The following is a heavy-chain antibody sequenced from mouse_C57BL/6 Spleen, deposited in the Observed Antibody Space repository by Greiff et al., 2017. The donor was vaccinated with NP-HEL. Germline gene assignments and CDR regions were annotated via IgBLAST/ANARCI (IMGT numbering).Heavy chain of an antibody. J-gene: IGHJ4*01. V-gene: IGHV1-61*01. CDR3: ARGGDSNFYYAMDY. CDR2: IYPSDSET. CDR1: GYTFTSYW. Sequence: QVQLQQPGAELVRPGSSVKLSCKASGYTFTSYWMDWVKQRPGQGLEWIGNIYPSDSETHYNQKFKDKATLTVDKSSSTAYMQLSSLTSEDSAVYYCARGGDSNFYYAMDYWGQGTSVTVSS. D-gene: IGHD2-5*01.